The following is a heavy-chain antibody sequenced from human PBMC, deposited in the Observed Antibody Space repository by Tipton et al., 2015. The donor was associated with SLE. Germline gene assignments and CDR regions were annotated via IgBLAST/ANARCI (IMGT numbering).Heavy chain of an antibody. CDR1: GFTVTSHY. D-gene: IGHD1-26*01. V-gene: IGHV3-53*05. CDR3: ARRGIAGAGDWFDP. J-gene: IGHJ5*02. Sequence: SLRLSCAVSGFTVTSHYLTWVRQAPGKGLEWVLVIYSGGSANYADSVKGRFTISRDNSENTLYLQMNSLRAEDSAIYYCARRGIAGAGDWFDPWGQGTLVTVSS. CDR2: IYSGGSA.